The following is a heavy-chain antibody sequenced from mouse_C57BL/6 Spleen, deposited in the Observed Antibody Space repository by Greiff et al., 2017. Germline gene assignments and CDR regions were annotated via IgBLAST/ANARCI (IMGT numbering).Heavy chain of an antibody. CDR2: ISSGSSTI. V-gene: IGHV5-17*01. D-gene: IGHD1-1*01. J-gene: IGHJ1*03. CDR1: GFTFSDYG. Sequence: EVKLVESGGGLVKPGGSLKLSCAASGFTFSDYGMHWVRQAPEKGLEWVAYISSGSSTIYYADTVKGRLPISRDNAKNTLFLQMTSLRSEDTAMYYCARATVVPYWYFDVWGTGTTVTVSS. CDR3: ARATVVPYWYFDV.